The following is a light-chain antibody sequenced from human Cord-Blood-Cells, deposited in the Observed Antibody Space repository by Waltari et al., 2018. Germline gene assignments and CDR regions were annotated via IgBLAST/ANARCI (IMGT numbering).Light chain of an antibody. CDR1: QSVLYSSNNKNY. CDR2: WAS. V-gene: IGKV4-1*01. J-gene: IGKJ1*01. Sequence: DIVMTQSPDSLAVSLGERATINCKSSQSVLYSSNNKNYLAWYQQKPGQPPKLLIYWASTRESVVPDRFSGSGSGTDVTLPISSLQAEDVAVYYCQQYYSTPWTFGQGTKVEIK. CDR3: QQYYSTPWT.